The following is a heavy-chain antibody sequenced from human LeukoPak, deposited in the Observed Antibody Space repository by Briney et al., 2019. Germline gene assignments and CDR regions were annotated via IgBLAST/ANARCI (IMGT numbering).Heavy chain of an antibody. V-gene: IGHV3-23*01. D-gene: IGHD4-17*01. CDR2: ISGSGGST. CDR1: GFTFSSYA. CDR3: ATINDYGDYSFDY. Sequence: GGSLRLSCAASGFTFSSYAMRLVRQAPGEGLEWVSAISGSGGSTYYADSVKGRFTISRDNSKNTLYLQMNSLRAEDTAVYYCATINDYGDYSFDYWGQGTLVTVSS. J-gene: IGHJ4*02.